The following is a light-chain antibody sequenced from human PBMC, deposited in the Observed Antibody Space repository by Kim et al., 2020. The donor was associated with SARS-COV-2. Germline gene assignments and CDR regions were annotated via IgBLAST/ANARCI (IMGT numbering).Light chain of an antibody. Sequence: APGERATHSSKASQSVSSNYLAWYQQKPGQAPRLFIYGASSRATGIPDRFSGSGSGTDFTLTITRLEPEDFAVYYCQQYSSSPATFGQGTKVDIK. J-gene: IGKJ1*01. V-gene: IGKV3-20*01. CDR2: GAS. CDR1: QSVSSNY. CDR3: QQYSSSPAT.